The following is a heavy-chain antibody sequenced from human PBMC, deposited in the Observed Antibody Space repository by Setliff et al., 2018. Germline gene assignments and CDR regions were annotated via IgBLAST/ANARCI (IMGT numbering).Heavy chain of an antibody. D-gene: IGHD1-26*01. J-gene: IGHJ4*02. V-gene: IGHV4-38-2*01. CDR1: GFSVSSGYY. CDR3: ARVPALGGIVGTHGVDY. Sequence: SETLSLTCAVSGFSVSSGYYWGWIRQPPGKRLEWIGCMYHSGSTYYNPSLKSRVTISIDTSKNSFSLKLASVTAADTAVYYCARVPALGGIVGTHGVDYWGQGTLVTVS. CDR2: MYHSGST.